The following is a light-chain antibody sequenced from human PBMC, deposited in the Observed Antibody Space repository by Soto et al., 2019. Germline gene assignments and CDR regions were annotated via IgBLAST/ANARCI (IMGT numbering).Light chain of an antibody. J-gene: IGKJ3*01. Sequence: SPGERVTLSCRASQSVGRNLAWYHQQPGQAPRLLIYDASSRATGIPDRLSGGGSRTDFTLTISRLEPEDFAVYYCQQYGSAPFTFGPGTKVDIK. V-gene: IGKV3-20*01. CDR2: DAS. CDR1: QSVGRN. CDR3: QQYGSAPFT.